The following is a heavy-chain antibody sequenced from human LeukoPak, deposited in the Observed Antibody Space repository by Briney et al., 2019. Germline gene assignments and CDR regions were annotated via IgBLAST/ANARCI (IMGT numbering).Heavy chain of an antibody. CDR1: GGTFSSYA. V-gene: IGHV1-69*05. J-gene: IGHJ3*02. Sequence: ASVTVSCKASGGTFSSYAISWVRQAPGQGLEWMGGIIPIFGTANYAQKFQGRVTITTDESTSTAYMELSSLRSEDTAVYYCAREGYCSSTSCYDIWGQGTMVTVSS. CDR3: AREGYCSSTSCYDI. D-gene: IGHD2-2*01. CDR2: IIPIFGTA.